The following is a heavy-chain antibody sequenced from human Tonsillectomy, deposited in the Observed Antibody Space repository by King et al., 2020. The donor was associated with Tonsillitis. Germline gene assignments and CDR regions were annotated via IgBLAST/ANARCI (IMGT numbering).Heavy chain of an antibody. CDR3: ARGRGYSGYHFDY. V-gene: IGHV3-53*01. CDR1: GFTVSSNY. Sequence: VQLVESGGGLIQPGGSLRLSCAASGFTVSSNYMSWVRQAPGKGLEWASVLYSGGSTYYADSVKGRFTISRDNSKNTLYLQMNSLRAEDTAVYYCARGRGYSGYHFDYWGQGTLVTVSS. J-gene: IGHJ4*02. D-gene: IGHD5-12*01. CDR2: LYSGGST.